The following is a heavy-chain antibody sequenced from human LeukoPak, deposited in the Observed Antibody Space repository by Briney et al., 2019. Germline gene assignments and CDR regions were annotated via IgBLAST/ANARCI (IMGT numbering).Heavy chain of an antibody. CDR2: ISAYNGNT. D-gene: IGHD1-26*01. V-gene: IGHV1-18*01. Sequence: ASVKVSCKASGYTFTSYGISWVRQAPGQGLEWMGWISAYNGNTNYAQKLQGRVTMTTDTSTSTAYMELRSLRSDDTAVYYCARTYSGSYATWPPFDYWGQGTLVTVSS. CDR1: GYTFTSYG. CDR3: ARTYSGSYATWPPFDY. J-gene: IGHJ4*02.